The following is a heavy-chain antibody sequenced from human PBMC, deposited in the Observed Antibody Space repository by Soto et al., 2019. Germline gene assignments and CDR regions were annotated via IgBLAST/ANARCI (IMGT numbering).Heavy chain of an antibody. CDR1: GGSISSYY. Sequence: SETLSLTCTVSGGSISSYYWSWIRQPPGKGLEWIGDIYYSGSTNYNPSLKSRVTISVDTSKNQFSLKLSSVTAADTAVYYCAGDLVEPQTPTFYYYYMDVWGKGTTVTVSS. V-gene: IGHV4-59*12. J-gene: IGHJ6*03. CDR2: IYYSGST. D-gene: IGHD1-1*01. CDR3: AGDLVEPQTPTFYYYYMDV.